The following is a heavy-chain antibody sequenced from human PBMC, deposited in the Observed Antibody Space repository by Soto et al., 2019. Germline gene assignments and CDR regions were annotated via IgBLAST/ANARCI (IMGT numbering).Heavy chain of an antibody. CDR2: INPSGGST. V-gene: IGHV1-46*01. D-gene: IGHD4-17*01. Sequence: GASVKVSCKASGYTFTSYYMHWVRQAPGQGLEWMGIINPSGGSTSYAQKLQGRVTMTRDTSTSTVYMELSSLRSGDTAVYYCARRAVTTEAYYGMDVWGQGTTVTVSS. CDR3: ARRAVTTEAYYGMDV. J-gene: IGHJ6*02. CDR1: GYTFTSYY.